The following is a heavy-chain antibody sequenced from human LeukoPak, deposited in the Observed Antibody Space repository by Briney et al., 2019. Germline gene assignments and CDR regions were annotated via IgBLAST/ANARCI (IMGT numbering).Heavy chain of an antibody. CDR1: GYTFTGYY. Sequence: ASVKVSCKASGYTFTGYYMHWVRQAPGQGLEWMGWISAYNGNTNYGQTLQGRVTMTTDTSTSTAYMELRSLRPDDTAVYYCARDEGAPIAAANVWGRGTMVTVSS. CDR2: ISAYNGNT. V-gene: IGHV1-18*04. CDR3: ARDEGAPIAAANV. D-gene: IGHD6-13*01. J-gene: IGHJ3*01.